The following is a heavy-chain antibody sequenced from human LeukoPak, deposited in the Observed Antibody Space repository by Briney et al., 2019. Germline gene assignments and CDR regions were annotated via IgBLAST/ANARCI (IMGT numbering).Heavy chain of an antibody. D-gene: IGHD6-19*01. CDR1: GFTFDTFG. CDR3: AKDRSSAWNTFHK. J-gene: IGHJ3*02. Sequence: PGGSLRLSCEASGFTFDTFGMHWVRQAPGKGLEWVTFIRYDGSNKFYADSVKGRFTISRDNSKNTLYLQINSLRPEDTSVYYCAKDRSSAWNTFHKWGQGTMVTVS. V-gene: IGHV3-30*02. CDR2: IRYDGSNK.